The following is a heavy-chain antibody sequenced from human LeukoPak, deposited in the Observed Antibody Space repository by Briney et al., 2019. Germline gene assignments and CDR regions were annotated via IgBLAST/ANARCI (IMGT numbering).Heavy chain of an antibody. CDR2: VDPEDGET. D-gene: IGHD3-22*01. CDR1: GYTFTDYY. J-gene: IGHJ4*02. CDR3: ATSLSDDSSGYDY. Sequence: ASVKISCKVSGYTFTDYYMHWVQQAPGKGLEWMGLVDPEDGETIYAEKFQGRVTITADTSTDTAYMELSSLRSEDMAVYYCATSLSDDSSGYDYWGQGTLVTVSS. V-gene: IGHV1-69-2*01.